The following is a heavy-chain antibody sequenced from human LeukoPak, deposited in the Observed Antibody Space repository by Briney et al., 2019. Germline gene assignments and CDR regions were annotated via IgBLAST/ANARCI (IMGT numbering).Heavy chain of an antibody. CDR1: VFTFDDYG. Sequence: GGSLRLSCAASVFTFDDYGMGWVRQAPGKGLEWVSGINWNGGSTGYADSVKGRFTISRDNAKNSLYLQMNSLRAEDTALYYCARVGSGGYPDCFDYWGQGTLVTVSS. D-gene: IGHD2-15*01. CDR2: INWNGGST. V-gene: IGHV3-20*04. J-gene: IGHJ4*02. CDR3: ARVGSGGYPDCFDY.